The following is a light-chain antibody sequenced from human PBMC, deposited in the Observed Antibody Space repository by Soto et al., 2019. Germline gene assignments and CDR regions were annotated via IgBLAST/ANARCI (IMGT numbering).Light chain of an antibody. CDR1: QRITNNF. CDR3: QQYGRSPFT. J-gene: IGKJ2*01. CDR2: SAS. Sequence: EIVLTQSPVTLSLSPGDSATLSCRASQRITNNFLAWFQQKPGLAPRLIIYSASTRASGIPDRFSGSGSGTDFALTISRLEPEDFAVYYCQQYGRSPFTFGQGTKLQIK. V-gene: IGKV3-20*01.